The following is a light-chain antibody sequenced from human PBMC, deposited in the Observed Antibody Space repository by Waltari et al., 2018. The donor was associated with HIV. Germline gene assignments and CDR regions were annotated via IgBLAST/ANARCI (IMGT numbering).Light chain of an antibody. CDR1: SSDVGAYNR. V-gene: IGLV2-11*01. CDR3: CSFAGSYIV. CDR2: DVR. Sequence: QSALTQPRSVSGSPGQSVTISCTGTSSDVGAYNRVSWYQQHPGKAPKVVIYDVRERPAGVPDRFSGLQADDEADYHCCSFAGSYIVFGTGTKVTVL. J-gene: IGLJ1*01.